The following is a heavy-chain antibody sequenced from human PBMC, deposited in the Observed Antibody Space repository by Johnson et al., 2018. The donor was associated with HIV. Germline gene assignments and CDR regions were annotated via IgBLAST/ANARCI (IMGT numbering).Heavy chain of an antibody. CDR1: GFTFDDYG. Sequence: VQLVESGGGVVRPGGSLILSCAASGFTFDDYGMSWVRQAPGKGLEWVSVIYSGGSTYYADSVKGRFTISRDNSKNTLYLQMNSLRAEDTAVYCCAKDSSRYYDSRGAFDIWGQGTMVTVSS. CDR3: AKDSSRYYDSRGAFDI. D-gene: IGHD3-22*01. J-gene: IGHJ3*02. CDR2: IYSGGST. V-gene: IGHV3-66*01.